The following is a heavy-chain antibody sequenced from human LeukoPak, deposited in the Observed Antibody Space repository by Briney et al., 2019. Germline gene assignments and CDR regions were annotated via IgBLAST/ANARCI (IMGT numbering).Heavy chain of an antibody. CDR1: GFTFSSYA. D-gene: IGHD3-10*01. J-gene: IGHJ6*02. CDR2: ISGSGGST. V-gene: IGHV3-23*01. CDR3: AKGKGYGSGSKNYGMDV. Sequence: GGSLRLSCAASGFTFSSYAMSWVRQAPGKGLEWVSAISGSGGSTHYADSVKGRFTISRDNSKNTLYLQMNSLRAEDTAVYYCAKGKGYGSGSKNYGMDVWGQGTTVTVSS.